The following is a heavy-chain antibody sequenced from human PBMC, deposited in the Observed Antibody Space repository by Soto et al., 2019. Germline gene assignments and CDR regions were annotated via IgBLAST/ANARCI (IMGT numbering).Heavy chain of an antibody. CDR3: ATASYYYDSSGYYEYFDY. CDR2: FDPEDGET. J-gene: IGHJ4*02. Sequence: ASVKVSCKVSGYTLTELSMHWVRQAPGKGLEWMGGFDPEDGETIYAQKFQGRVTMTEDTSTDTAYMELSSLRSEDTAVYYCATASYYYDSSGYYEYFDYWGQGTLVTVSS. D-gene: IGHD3-22*01. CDR1: GYTLTELS. V-gene: IGHV1-24*01.